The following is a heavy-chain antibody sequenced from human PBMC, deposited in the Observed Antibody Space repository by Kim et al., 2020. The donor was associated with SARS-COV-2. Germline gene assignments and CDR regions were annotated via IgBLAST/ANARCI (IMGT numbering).Heavy chain of an antibody. J-gene: IGHJ4*02. CDR1: GGTFSSDA. CDR3: ARGLHALAAAGTFDY. D-gene: IGHD6-13*01. V-gene: IGHV1-69*13. Sequence: SVKVSCKASGGTFSSDAISWVRQAPGQGLEWMGGNIPIFGTANYAQKFQGRVTITADESTSTAYMELSSLRSEDTAVYYCARGLHALAAAGTFDYWGQGNLVTVSS. CDR2: NIPIFGTA.